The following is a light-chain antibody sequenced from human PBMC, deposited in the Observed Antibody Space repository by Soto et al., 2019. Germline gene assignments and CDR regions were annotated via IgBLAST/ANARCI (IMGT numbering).Light chain of an antibody. CDR1: QSVSGD. CDR3: QQYNNWPIT. CDR2: DAS. Sequence: EIVLTQSPATLSVSPGERATLSWRASQSVSGDLAWYHHKPGQAPRLLIYDASTRALDTPARFAGSGSGTEFTLTISNLQSEDFAVYFCQQYNNWPITFGQGTRLEL. V-gene: IGKV3-15*01. J-gene: IGKJ5*01.